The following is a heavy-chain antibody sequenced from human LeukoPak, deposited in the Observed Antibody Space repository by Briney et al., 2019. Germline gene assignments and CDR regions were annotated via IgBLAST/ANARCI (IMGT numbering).Heavy chain of an antibody. CDR3: ARLDYYDSSGYDY. CDR1: GGSISSSSYY. J-gene: IGHJ4*02. D-gene: IGHD3-22*01. CDR2: IYYSGST. V-gene: IGHV4-39*01. Sequence: SETLSLTCTVSGGSISSSSYYWGWIRQPPGTGLEWIGSIYYSGSTYYNPSLKSRVTISVDTSKNQFSLKLSSVTAADTAVHYCARLDYYDSSGYDYWGQGTLVTVSS.